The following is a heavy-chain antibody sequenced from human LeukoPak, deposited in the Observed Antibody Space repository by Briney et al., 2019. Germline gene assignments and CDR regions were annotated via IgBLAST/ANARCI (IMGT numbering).Heavy chain of an antibody. Sequence: GGSLRLSCAASGFTFSSFGMLWVRQAPGKGLEWVAFIRYDGTDKYYADSVKGRFTISRDNSKNTLYLQMNSLRPEDTAVYYCAPRVVVITAPFDYWGQGTLVTVSS. V-gene: IGHV3-30*02. D-gene: IGHD2-21*01. CDR3: APRVVVITAPFDY. CDR1: GFTFSSFG. CDR2: IRYDGTDK. J-gene: IGHJ4*02.